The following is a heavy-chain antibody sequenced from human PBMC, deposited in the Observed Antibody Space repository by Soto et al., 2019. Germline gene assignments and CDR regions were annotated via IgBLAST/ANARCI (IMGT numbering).Heavy chain of an antibody. Sequence: SGPTLVNPTQTLTLTCTFSGFSLSTSGVGVGWIRQPPGKALEWLALIYWNDDKRYSPSLKSRLTITKDTSKNQVVLTMTNMDPVDTATYYCAHSPRIAVAGAPRKYNWFYPWGQGTLVTVSS. V-gene: IGHV2-5*01. CDR1: GFSLSTSGVG. CDR2: IYWNDDK. D-gene: IGHD6-19*01. CDR3: AHSPRIAVAGAPRKYNWFYP. J-gene: IGHJ5*02.